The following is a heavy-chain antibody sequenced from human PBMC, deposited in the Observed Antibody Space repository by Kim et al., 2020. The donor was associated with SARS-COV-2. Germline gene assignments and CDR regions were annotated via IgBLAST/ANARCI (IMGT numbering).Heavy chain of an antibody. CDR3: AKDGTDYYDSSHIDY. J-gene: IGHJ4*02. Sequence: GGSLRLSCAASGFTFSSYGMHWVRQAPGKGLEWVAVISYDGSNKYYADSVKGRFTISRDNSKNTLYLQMNSLRAEDTAVYYCAKDGTDYYDSSHIDYWGQGTLVTVSS. D-gene: IGHD3-22*01. CDR2: ISYDGSNK. V-gene: IGHV3-30*18. CDR1: GFTFSSYG.